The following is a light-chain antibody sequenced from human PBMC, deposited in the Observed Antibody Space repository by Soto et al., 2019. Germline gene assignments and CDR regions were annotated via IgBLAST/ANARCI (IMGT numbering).Light chain of an antibody. CDR3: SSYAGSNSPVI. V-gene: IGLV2-8*01. CDR2: EAS. J-gene: IGLJ2*01. Sequence: QSALTQPPSASGSPGQSVTISCTGTSSDVGGYNYVSWYQQHPGKAPKFLIFEASRRPSGVPDRFSGSKSGNTASLTVSGLQADDEADYYCSSYAGSNSPVIFGGGTKLTVL. CDR1: SSDVGGYNY.